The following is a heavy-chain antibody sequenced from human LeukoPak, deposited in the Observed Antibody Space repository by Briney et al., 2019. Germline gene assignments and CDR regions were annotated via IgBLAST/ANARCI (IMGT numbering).Heavy chain of an antibody. CDR1: GGTFSSYA. CDR3: ASLDWGVSDFDY. CDR2: INTANGNT. Sequence: ASVKVSCKASGGTFSSYAISWVRQAPGQGLEWMGWINTANGNTKYSQKFQGRVIITRDTSASTAYMELSSLRSEDTAVYYCASLDWGVSDFDYWGQGTLVTVSS. D-gene: IGHD7-27*01. V-gene: IGHV1-3*04. J-gene: IGHJ4*02.